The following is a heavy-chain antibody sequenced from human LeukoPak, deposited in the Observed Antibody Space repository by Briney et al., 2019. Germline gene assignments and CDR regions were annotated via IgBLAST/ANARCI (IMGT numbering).Heavy chain of an antibody. Sequence: SETLSLTCAVYGGSFSGYYWSWIRQPPGKGLEWVGEINHSGSTNYNPSLKSRVTISVDTSKKQFSLMLSTVTAADTAVYYCSRVDVVVVAATGAFDIWGQGTMVTVSS. J-gene: IGHJ3*02. CDR2: INHSGST. V-gene: IGHV4-34*01. CDR3: SRVDVVVVAATGAFDI. CDR1: GGSFSGYY. D-gene: IGHD2-15*01.